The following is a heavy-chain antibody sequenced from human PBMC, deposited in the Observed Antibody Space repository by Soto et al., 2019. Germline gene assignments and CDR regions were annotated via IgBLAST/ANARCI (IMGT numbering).Heavy chain of an antibody. CDR3: ATATISPVSATLYHYGMDV. CDR1: GGTFNNFA. CDR2: IMPVFHTT. V-gene: IGHV1-69*01. J-gene: IGHJ6*02. Sequence: QVQLVQSGAEVKKPGSSVKVSCQASGGTFNNFAFTWVRQAPGQGLEWLGGIMPVFHTTNIAQTFQDRITVIADDFTNTVYMEMTSLGFDDTAGYYCATATISPVSATLYHYGMDVWGQGTTVTVSS. D-gene: IGHD6-25*01.